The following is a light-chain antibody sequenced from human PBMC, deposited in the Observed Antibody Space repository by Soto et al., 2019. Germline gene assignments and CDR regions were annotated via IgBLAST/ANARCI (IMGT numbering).Light chain of an antibody. Sequence: SYELTQPPSVSVAPGKTARITCGGNNIGSKSVLWYQQKPGQAPVLVIYYDSDRPSGIPERFSGSNSGNTATLTISRVEAGDEADYYCQVWDSSSDHPADVFGTGTQLTVL. CDR3: QVWDSSSDHPADV. V-gene: IGLV3-21*04. J-gene: IGLJ1*01. CDR1: NIGSKS. CDR2: YDS.